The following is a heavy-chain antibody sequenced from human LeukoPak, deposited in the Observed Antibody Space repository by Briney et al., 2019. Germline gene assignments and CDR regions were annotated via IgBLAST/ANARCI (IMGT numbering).Heavy chain of an antibody. CDR3: ARDTGHLILGDY. CDR2: IWYDGSQK. Sequence: GRSLRLSCATSGITFSTSGMHWVRQAPGKGLEWVAVIWYDGSQKYYADSVKGRFTISRDNSKNTLYLQMISLTAEDTAVYYCARDTGHLILGDYWGQGTLVIVSS. D-gene: IGHD7-27*01. J-gene: IGHJ4*02. V-gene: IGHV3-33*01. CDR1: GITFSTSG.